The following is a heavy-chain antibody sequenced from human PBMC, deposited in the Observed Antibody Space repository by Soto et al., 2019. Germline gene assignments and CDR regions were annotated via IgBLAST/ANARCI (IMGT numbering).Heavy chain of an antibody. CDR1: GDSINSGDYY. CDR3: ARWSGVGVAGMDV. Sequence: QVQLQESGPRLVKPLQTLSLTCTVSGDSINSGDYYWSWIRQPPGRGLEWVGYSFYSGITDYNPSLKSRMTISMDTSKNQFSLRLNSVTAADTAVYLCARWSGVGVAGMDVWGQGTTVSVSS. J-gene: IGHJ6*02. CDR2: SFYSGIT. D-gene: IGHD3-10*01. V-gene: IGHV4-30-4*01.